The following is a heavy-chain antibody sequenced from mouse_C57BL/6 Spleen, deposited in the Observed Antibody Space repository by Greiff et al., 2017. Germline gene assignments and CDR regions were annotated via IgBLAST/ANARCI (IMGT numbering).Heavy chain of an antibody. V-gene: IGHV1-64*01. CDR3: ARLTEMDY. CDR2: IHPNSGGT. Sequence: QVQLQQSGAELVKPGASVKLSCKASGYTFTSYWMHWVKQMPGQGLEWIGMIHPNSGGTNYNEKFKSKATLTVDKSSSTAYMQLSSLTSEDSAVYYCARLTEMDYWGQGTSVTVSS. CDR1: GYTFTSYW. J-gene: IGHJ4*01.